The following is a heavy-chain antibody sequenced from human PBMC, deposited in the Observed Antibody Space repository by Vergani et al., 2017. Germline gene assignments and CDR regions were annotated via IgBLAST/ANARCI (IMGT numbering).Heavy chain of an antibody. V-gene: IGHV4-61*02. D-gene: IGHD2-2*02. Sequence: QVQLQESGPGLVKPSQTLSLTCTVSGGSINSGSYYWSWIRQPAGKGLEWIGRIYTSGSTNYNPSLKSRVTISVDTSKNQFSLMLKSVTAADTAVYYCAREGGTKLGYTLEYWGQGTLVTVIS. CDR2: IYTSGST. J-gene: IGHJ4*02. CDR3: AREGGTKLGYTLEY. CDR1: GGSINSGSYY.